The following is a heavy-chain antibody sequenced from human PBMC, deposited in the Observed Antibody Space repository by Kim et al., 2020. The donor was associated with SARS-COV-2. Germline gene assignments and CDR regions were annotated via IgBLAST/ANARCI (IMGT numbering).Heavy chain of an antibody. V-gene: IGHV4-59*08. Sequence: SETLSLTCTVSGGSISSYYWSWIRQPPGKGLEWIGYIYYSGSTNYNPSLKSRVTISVDTSKNQFSLKLSSVTAADTAVYYCARHAMVRGVIRYGMDVWGQGTTVTVSS. J-gene: IGHJ6*02. CDR3: ARHAMVRGVIRYGMDV. D-gene: IGHD3-10*01. CDR1: GGSISSYY. CDR2: IYYSGST.